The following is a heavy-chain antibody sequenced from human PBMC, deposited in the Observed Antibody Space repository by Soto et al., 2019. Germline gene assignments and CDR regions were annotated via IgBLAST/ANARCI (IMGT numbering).Heavy chain of an antibody. J-gene: IGHJ6*02. CDR1: GFTFNTYW. D-gene: IGHD3-10*01. Sequence: EVQLVESGGGLVQPGGSLRLSCAASGFTFNTYWMTWVRQAPGKGLEWVANIKQDGSETYYVESVKGRFTISRDNAKNSLYLQMNSLRAEDTAVYYCARDPPYGSGTSQNYGMDVWGQGTTVTVSS. V-gene: IGHV3-7*04. CDR3: ARDPPYGSGTSQNYGMDV. CDR2: IKQDGSET.